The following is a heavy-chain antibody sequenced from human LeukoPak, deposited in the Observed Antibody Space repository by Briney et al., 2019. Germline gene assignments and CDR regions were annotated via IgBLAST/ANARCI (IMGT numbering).Heavy chain of an antibody. J-gene: IGHJ4*02. D-gene: IGHD5-18*01. CDR3: AREDTGGHRSFDY. V-gene: IGHV3-48*02. Sequence: GGSLRLSCAASGFSFSGFSMTWVRQAPGKGLEWITYISSASRAISYADSVRGRFTVSRDNAKNSLYLQMNSLRDEDTAVYYCAREDTGGHRSFDYWGQGTLVTVSS. CDR1: GFSFSGFS. CDR2: ISSASRAI.